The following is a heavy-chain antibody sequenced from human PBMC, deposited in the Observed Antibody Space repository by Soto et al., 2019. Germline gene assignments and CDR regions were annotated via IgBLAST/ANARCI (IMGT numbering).Heavy chain of an antibody. D-gene: IGHD3-16*01. J-gene: IGHJ4*02. CDR3: AKDSGVWGSYDY. Sequence: EVQRVESGGGLVQPGRSLRLSCAASGFTFDDYGMHWVRQAPGKGLEWVSGISWNSSSIGYADSVKGRFTISRDNAKNSLYLQMNSLRAEDTALYYCAKDSGVWGSYDYWGQGTLVTVS. CDR2: ISWNSSSI. CDR1: GFTFDDYG. V-gene: IGHV3-9*01.